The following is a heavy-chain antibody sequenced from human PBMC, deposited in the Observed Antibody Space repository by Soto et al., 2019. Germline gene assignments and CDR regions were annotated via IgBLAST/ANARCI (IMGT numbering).Heavy chain of an antibody. Sequence: GGSLRLSCAASGLTFSSYGMHWVRQAPGKGLEWVAVISYDGSNKYYADSVKGRFTISRDNSKNTLYLQMNSLRAEDTAVYYCARDYDYWGQGTLVPVSS. V-gene: IGHV3-30*03. CDR2: ISYDGSNK. CDR1: GLTFSSYG. CDR3: ARDYDY. J-gene: IGHJ4*02.